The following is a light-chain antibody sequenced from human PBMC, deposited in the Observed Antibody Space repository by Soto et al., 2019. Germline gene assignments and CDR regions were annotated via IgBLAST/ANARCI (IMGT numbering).Light chain of an antibody. V-gene: IGKV1-9*01. Sequence: IQLTQSPSSLSASVGDRVTITCRASQGISSFLAWYQQKPGKAPKLLIYAASSLQSGVPSRFSGSGFGTDFTLTITSLLPADFGTYYCQQVESYPSTFGGGTKVDIK. CDR1: QGISSF. CDR2: AAS. CDR3: QQVESYPST. J-gene: IGKJ4*01.